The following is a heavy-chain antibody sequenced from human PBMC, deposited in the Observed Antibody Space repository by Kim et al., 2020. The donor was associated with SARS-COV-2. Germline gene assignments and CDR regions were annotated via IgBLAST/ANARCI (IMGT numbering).Heavy chain of an antibody. CDR1: GGSISSYY. CDR2: IYYSGST. D-gene: IGHD5-12*01. V-gene: IGHV4-59*08. Sequence: SETLYLTCTVSGGSISSYYWSWIRQPPGKGLEWIGYIYYSGSTNYNPSLKSRVTISVDTSKNQFSLKLSSVTAADTAVYYCARHGGARWLQSTSWYFDLWGRGTLVTVSS. CDR3: ARHGGARWLQSTSWYFDL. J-gene: IGHJ2*01.